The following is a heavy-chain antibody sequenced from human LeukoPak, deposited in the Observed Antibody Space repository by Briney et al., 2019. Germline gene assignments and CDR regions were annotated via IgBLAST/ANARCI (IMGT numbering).Heavy chain of an antibody. V-gene: IGHV4-39*02. J-gene: IGHJ4*02. CDR3: AKRDDSGGNLVDL. CDR1: GGSIRSGSHY. D-gene: IGHD3-22*01. Sequence: SETLSLTCTVSGGSIRSGSHYWAWIRQPPGKGLEWYVSIYYSGSTYYNPSLENRVTISIDTSNNHFSLKLSSLRAADTSVYYCAKRDDSGGNLVDLWGQGTLVTVS. CDR2: IYYSGST.